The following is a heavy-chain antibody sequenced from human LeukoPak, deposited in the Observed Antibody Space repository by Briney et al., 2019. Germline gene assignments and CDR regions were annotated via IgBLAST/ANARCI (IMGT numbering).Heavy chain of an antibody. D-gene: IGHD4-17*01. Sequence: ASVKVSCKASVYTFTSYGISWMRQAPGQGLEWMGWISAYNGNTNYAQKLQGRVTMTTDTSTSTAYMELRGLRSDDTAVYYCARTPDYGGYSGGYAFDIWGQGTMVTVSS. CDR1: VYTFTSYG. V-gene: IGHV1-18*01. CDR3: ARTPDYGGYSGGYAFDI. J-gene: IGHJ3*02. CDR2: ISAYNGNT.